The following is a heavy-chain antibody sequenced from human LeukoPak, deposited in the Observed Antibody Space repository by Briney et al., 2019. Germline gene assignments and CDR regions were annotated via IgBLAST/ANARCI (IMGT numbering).Heavy chain of an antibody. CDR2: IKQDGSET. CDR3: ARSRDGYHHGLL. Sequence: GGSLRLSCAASGFTFSSYWMSWVRQAPGKGLEWVANIKQDGSETSHVDSVKGRFTISRDNPKNSLYLQMNSLRAEDTAVYYCARSRDGYHHGLLWGQGTLVTVSS. V-gene: IGHV3-7*01. J-gene: IGHJ4*02. CDR1: GFTFSSYW. D-gene: IGHD5-24*01.